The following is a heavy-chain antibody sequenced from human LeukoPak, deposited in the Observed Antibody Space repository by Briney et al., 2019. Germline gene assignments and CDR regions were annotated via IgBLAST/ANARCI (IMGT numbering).Heavy chain of an antibody. CDR3: ARERTSGWDAFDF. Sequence: GGSLRLSCAASGFTFSSFLMSWVRQAPGKGLEWVANIKQGGSEKSYVDSVKGRFTISRDNAKNTLYLQMNSLRAEDTAVYYCARERTSGWDAFDFWGQGTLVTVSS. J-gene: IGHJ4*02. CDR2: IKQGGSEK. D-gene: IGHD6-19*01. CDR1: GFTFSSFL. V-gene: IGHV3-7*01.